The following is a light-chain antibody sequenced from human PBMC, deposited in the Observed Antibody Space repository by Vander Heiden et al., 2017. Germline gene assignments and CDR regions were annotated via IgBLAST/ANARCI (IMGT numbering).Light chain of an antibody. CDR2: AAS. CDR3: QQSYSTPLT. J-gene: IGKJ4*01. Sequence: DIQMTQSPSSLSASVGDRVTIPCRASQSISSYLNWYQQKSWKAPKLLIYAASSLQSGVPSRFSGSGSGTDFTLTISSLQPEDFATYYCQQSYSTPLTFGGGTKVEIK. V-gene: IGKV1-39*01. CDR1: QSISSY.